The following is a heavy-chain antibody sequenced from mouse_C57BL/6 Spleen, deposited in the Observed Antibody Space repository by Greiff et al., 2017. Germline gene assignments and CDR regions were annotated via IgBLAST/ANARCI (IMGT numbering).Heavy chain of an antibody. CDR3: ARRGTVVEDYYAMYY. J-gene: IGHJ4*01. Sequence: QVQLKQPGAELVRPGTSVKLSCKASGYTFTSYWMHWVKQRPGQGLEWIGVIDPSDSYTNYNQKFKGKATLTVDTSSSTAYMQLSSLTSEDSAVYYCARRGTVVEDYYAMYYWGQGTSVTVSS. CDR2: IDPSDSYT. D-gene: IGHD1-1*01. CDR1: GYTFTSYW. V-gene: IGHV1-59*01.